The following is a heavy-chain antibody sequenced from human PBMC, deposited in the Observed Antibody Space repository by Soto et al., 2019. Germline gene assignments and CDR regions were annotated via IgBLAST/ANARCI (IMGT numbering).Heavy chain of an antibody. V-gene: IGHV1-8*01. Sequence: QVQLVQSGAEVKKPGASVKVSCKASGYTFTSYDINWVRQATGQGLEWMGWMNPNSGNTGYAQKFQGRVTMTRNTSISTAYMELSSLRSEDTAVYYCASGGENDFWSGYYYYGMDVWGQGTTVTVSS. CDR1: GYTFTSYD. D-gene: IGHD3-3*01. CDR3: ASGGENDFWSGYYYYGMDV. CDR2: MNPNSGNT. J-gene: IGHJ6*02.